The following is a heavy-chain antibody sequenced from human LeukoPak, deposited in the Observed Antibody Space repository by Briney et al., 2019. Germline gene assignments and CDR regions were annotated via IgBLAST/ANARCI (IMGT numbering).Heavy chain of an antibody. CDR2: ISSSSVTI. Sequence: GGSLRLSCAASEFTFGSYSMNWVRQAPGKGLEWVSYISSSSVTIYYADSAKGRFTVSRDNAKNSLYLQMNSLRAEDAAVYYCARSSIAAGGVLDYWGQGTLVTVSS. V-gene: IGHV3-48*01. CDR1: EFTFGSYS. J-gene: IGHJ4*02. CDR3: ARSSIAAGGVLDY. D-gene: IGHD6-13*01.